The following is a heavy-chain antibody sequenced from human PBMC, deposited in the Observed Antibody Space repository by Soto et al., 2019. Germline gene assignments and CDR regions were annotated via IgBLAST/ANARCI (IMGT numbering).Heavy chain of an antibody. Sequence: QVQLVQSGVEVKKPGSSVKVSCKASGGTFSSYTFTWVRQAPGQGLEWMGRIIPILGSESYAPNLQDRVTITADKSTSTAYMALSSLRSEDTAGYYCATSNTVWGAFDIWGQGTMVTVSS. J-gene: IGHJ3*02. CDR2: IIPILGSE. V-gene: IGHV1-69*02. D-gene: IGHD4-17*01. CDR3: ATSNTVWGAFDI. CDR1: GGTFSSYT.